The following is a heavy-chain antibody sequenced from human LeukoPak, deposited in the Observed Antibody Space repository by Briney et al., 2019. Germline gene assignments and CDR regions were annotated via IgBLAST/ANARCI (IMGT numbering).Heavy chain of an antibody. J-gene: IGHJ4*02. CDR1: GFIFSNYV. D-gene: IGHD1-1*01. CDR2: ISSSSSYT. V-gene: IGHV3-11*03. Sequence: GGSLRLSCAASGFIFSNYVMSWIRQAPGKGLEWVSYISSSSSYTNYADSVKGRFTISRDNAKNSLYLQMNSLRAEDTAVYYCTRRNWNSHDYWGQGTLVTVSS. CDR3: TRRNWNSHDY.